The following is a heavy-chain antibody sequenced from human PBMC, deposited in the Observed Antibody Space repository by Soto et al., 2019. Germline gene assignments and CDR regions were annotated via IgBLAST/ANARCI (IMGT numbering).Heavy chain of an antibody. V-gene: IGHV4-34*01. CDR3: ARGSGGYDSGGDY. Sequence: SETLSLTCAVYGGSFSGYYWSWIRQPPGKGLEWIGEINHSGSTNYNPSLKSRVTISVDTSKNQFSLKLSSVTAADTAVYYCARGSGGYDSGGDYWGQGTQVTVSS. D-gene: IGHD5-12*01. CDR1: GGSFSGYY. CDR2: INHSGST. J-gene: IGHJ4*02.